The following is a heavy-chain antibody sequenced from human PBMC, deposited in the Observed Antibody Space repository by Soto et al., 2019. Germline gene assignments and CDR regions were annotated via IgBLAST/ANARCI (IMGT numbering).Heavy chain of an antibody. J-gene: IGHJ4*01. CDR3: ARASATTVLFDS. CDR2: IYYSGST. V-gene: IGHV4-31*03. Sequence: SETPSLTCTVSGGSISSGGYYWSWIRQHPGKGLEWIGYIYYSGSTYYNPSLKSRVTISVDASKNQFSLKLSSVTAADTAVYYCARASATTVLFDSRRHGPPVTVPS. CDR1: GGSISSGGYY.